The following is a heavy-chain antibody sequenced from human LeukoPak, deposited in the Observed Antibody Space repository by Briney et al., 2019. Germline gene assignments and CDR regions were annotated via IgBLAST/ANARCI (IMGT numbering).Heavy chain of an antibody. CDR3: ARGTTGGKNYFDY. CDR2: ISASSDSI. V-gene: IGHV3-48*01. Sequence: TGGSLRLSCAASGFSYITYSMSWVRQAPGKGLEWVSYISASSDSIYYADSVRGRFTISRDNAKNSLYLHMSSLRADDTAVYYCARGTTGGKNYFDYWGQGTLVTVSS. D-gene: IGHD4-17*01. J-gene: IGHJ4*02. CDR1: GFSYITYS.